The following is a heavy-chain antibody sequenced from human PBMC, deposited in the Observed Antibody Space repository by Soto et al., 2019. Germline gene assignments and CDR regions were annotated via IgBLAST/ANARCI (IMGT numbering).Heavy chain of an antibody. CDR1: GFTFSSYA. Sequence: SLRLSCAASGFTFSSYAMSWVRQAPGKGLEWVSAISGSGGSTYYADSVKGRFTISRDNSKNTLYLQMNSLRAEDTAVYYCAKVLKGYCSSTSCYSFDYWGQGTLVTVSS. D-gene: IGHD2-2*01. J-gene: IGHJ4*02. CDR3: AKVLKGYCSSTSCYSFDY. CDR2: ISGSGGST. V-gene: IGHV3-23*01.